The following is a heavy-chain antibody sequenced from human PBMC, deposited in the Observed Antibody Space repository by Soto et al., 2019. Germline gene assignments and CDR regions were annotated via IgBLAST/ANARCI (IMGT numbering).Heavy chain of an antibody. Sequence: PGGSLRLSCAASGFDLRAYAMSWVRQTPGKGLEWVSGLSGRGDTTDYADSVKGRFTISRDNSKNTLYLQMNSLRAEDTAVYYCARDYYDSSGYRLGAFDIWGQGTMVTVSS. D-gene: IGHD3-22*01. CDR3: ARDYYDSSGYRLGAFDI. CDR1: GFDLRAYA. CDR2: LSGRGDTT. V-gene: IGHV3-23*01. J-gene: IGHJ3*02.